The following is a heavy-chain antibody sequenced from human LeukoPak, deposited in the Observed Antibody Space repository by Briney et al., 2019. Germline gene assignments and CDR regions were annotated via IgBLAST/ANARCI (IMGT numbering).Heavy chain of an antibody. J-gene: IGHJ4*02. Sequence: SETLSLTCTVSGGAISSYYWSWIRQPPGKGLEWIGYIYYSGSTNYNPSLKSRVTISVDTSKNQFSLKLSSVTAADTAVYYCARGLLYWNYHYFDYWGQGTLVTVSS. D-gene: IGHD1-7*01. V-gene: IGHV4-59*01. CDR3: ARGLLYWNYHYFDY. CDR2: IYYSGST. CDR1: GGAISSYY.